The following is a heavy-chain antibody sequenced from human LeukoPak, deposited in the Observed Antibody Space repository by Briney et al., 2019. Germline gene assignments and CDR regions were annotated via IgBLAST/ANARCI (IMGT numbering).Heavy chain of an antibody. D-gene: IGHD6-13*01. Sequence: PSETLSLTCTVSGGSISSSGYYWGWIRQPPGKGLEWNGSIYYSGSTYYNPSLKSRVTISVDTSKSQFSLKLSSVTAADTAVYYCARQGYSSSTNIFFDYWGQGTLVTVSS. V-gene: IGHV4-39*01. J-gene: IGHJ4*02. CDR2: IYYSGST. CDR3: ARQGYSSSTNIFFDY. CDR1: GGSISSSGYY.